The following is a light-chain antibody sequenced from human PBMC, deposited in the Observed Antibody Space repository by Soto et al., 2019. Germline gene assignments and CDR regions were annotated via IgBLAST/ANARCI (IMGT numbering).Light chain of an antibody. CDR1: QSISAS. J-gene: IGKJ1*01. Sequence: DIQMTQSPSTLSASVGERVTITCRASQSISASLAWYQQKPGKAPHLLIYEASSLKSGVPSRFSGSRSGTEYTLTISSLQPDDFATYYCQQYNGYWTFGQGTKVEIK. CDR2: EAS. CDR3: QQYNGYWT. V-gene: IGKV1-5*03.